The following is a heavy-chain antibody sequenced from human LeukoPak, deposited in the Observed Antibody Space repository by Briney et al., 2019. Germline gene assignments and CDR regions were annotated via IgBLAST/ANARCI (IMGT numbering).Heavy chain of an antibody. CDR3: ASDFWSGYYDY. J-gene: IGHJ4*02. V-gene: IGHV4-61*02. CDR2: IYTSGST. CDR1: GGSISSGSYY. D-gene: IGHD3-3*01. Sequence: SETLSLTCTVSGGSISSGSYYWSWLRQPAGKGLEWIGRIYTSGSTNYNPSLKSRVTISVDTSKNQFSLKLSSVTAADTAVYYCASDFWSGYYDYWGQGTLVTVSS.